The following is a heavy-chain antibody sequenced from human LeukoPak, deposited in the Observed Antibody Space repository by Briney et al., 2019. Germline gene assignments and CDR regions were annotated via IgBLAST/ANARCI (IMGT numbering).Heavy chain of an antibody. CDR3: ARGPYYDILTGYSDY. V-gene: IGHV3-21*01. D-gene: IGHD3-9*01. Sequence: GGSLRLSCAASGFTVSNNYMRWVRQAPGKGLEWVSSISSSSSYIYYADSVKGRFTISRDNAKNTLYLQMNSLRAEDTAVYYCARGPYYDILTGYSDYWGQGTLVTVSS. CDR2: ISSSSSYI. J-gene: IGHJ4*02. CDR1: GFTVSNNY.